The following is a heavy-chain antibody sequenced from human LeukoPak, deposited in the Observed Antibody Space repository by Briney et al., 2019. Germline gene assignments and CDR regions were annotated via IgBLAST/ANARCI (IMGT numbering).Heavy chain of an antibody. CDR2: ISGSGGST. D-gene: IGHD3-3*01. V-gene: IGHV3-23*01. J-gene: IGHJ5*02. CDR1: GGSISNYY. Sequence: PSETLSLTCTVSGGSISNYYWSWVRQAPGKGLEWVSAISGSGGSTYYADSVKGRFTISRDNSKNTLYLQMNSLRAEDTAVYYCARLITIFGVVTPWGQGTLVTVSS. CDR3: ARLITIFGVVTP.